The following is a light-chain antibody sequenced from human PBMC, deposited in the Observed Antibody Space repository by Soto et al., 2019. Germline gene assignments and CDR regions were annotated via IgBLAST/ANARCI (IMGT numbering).Light chain of an antibody. Sequence: QSVLTQPPSVSGAPGQRVTISCTGSSSNIGAGYDVHWYQQLPGTAPKLLIYGNSNRPSGVPDRFSGSKSGTSASLAITGLLAEDEAVYYSQSYDSSLSGYVFGTGTKLTVL. CDR2: GNS. V-gene: IGLV1-40*01. J-gene: IGLJ1*01. CDR3: QSYDSSLSGYV. CDR1: SSNIGAGYD.